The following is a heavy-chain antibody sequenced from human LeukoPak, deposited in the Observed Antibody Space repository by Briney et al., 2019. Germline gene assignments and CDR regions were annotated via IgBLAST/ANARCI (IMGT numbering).Heavy chain of an antibody. CDR3: ARVTIAVAGQGIDY. CDR1: GGSFSGYY. CDR2: INHSGST. V-gene: IGHV4-34*01. J-gene: IGHJ4*02. D-gene: IGHD6-19*01. Sequence: SETLSLTCAVYGGSFSGYYWSWIRQPPGKGLEWIGEINHSGSTNYNPSLKSRVTISVDTSKNQFSLKLSSVTAADTAVYHCARVTIAVAGQGIDYWGQGTLVTVSS.